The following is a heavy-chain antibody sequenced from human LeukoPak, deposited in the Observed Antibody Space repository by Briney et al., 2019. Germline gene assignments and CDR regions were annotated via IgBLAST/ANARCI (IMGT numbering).Heavy chain of an antibody. CDR3: AKDGDGYYFDY. J-gene: IGHJ4*02. Sequence: GGSLRLSCAASGFTFNNYAMSWVRQAPGKGQEWVSGISDSGGSTYYADSVKGRFTISRDNSKNTLYLQMNSLRAEDTAVYYCAKDGDGYYFDYWGQGTLVTVSS. V-gene: IGHV3-23*01. CDR2: ISDSGGST. CDR1: GFTFNNYA.